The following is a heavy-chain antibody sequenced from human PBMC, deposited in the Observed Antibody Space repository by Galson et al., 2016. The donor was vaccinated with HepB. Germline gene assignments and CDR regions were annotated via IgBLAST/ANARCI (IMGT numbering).Heavy chain of an antibody. CDR2: ISESSSTS. D-gene: IGHD3-16*02. V-gene: IGHV3-48*02. J-gene: IGHJ4*02. Sequence: SLRLSCAASGFIFSTYKMNWVRQAPGKGLEWISYISESSSTSYNADSVEGRFTISRYNAKNSLYLPMNGLSDGDTAVDYCARGGSMITFGGVIVGSLFDYWGQGILVTVSS. CDR3: ARGGSMITFGGVIVGSLFDY. CDR1: GFIFSTYK.